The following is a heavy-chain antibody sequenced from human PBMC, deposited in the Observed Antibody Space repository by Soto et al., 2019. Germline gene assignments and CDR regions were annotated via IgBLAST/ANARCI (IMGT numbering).Heavy chain of an antibody. J-gene: IGHJ6*02. Sequence: EVQLVESGGGLVQPGGSLRLSCAASGFTFSSYEMNWVRQAPGQGLEWVSYISHSGSTTSYADSVMGRFTISRDDANNSLYLQMHRLRAEDTAFYFFARALFGSYYYYYHLEVWCQGTTVTVSS. V-gene: IGHV3-48*03. CDR3: ARALFGSYYYYYHLEV. CDR1: GFTFSSYE. CDR2: ISHSGSTT. D-gene: IGHD3-16*01.